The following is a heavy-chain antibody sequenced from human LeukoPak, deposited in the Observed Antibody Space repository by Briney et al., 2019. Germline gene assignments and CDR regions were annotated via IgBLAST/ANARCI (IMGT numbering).Heavy chain of an antibody. CDR2: INPSGGST. CDR3: ARVVSKKSYFDY. CDR1: GYTFTSYY. V-gene: IGHV1-46*01. J-gene: IGHJ4*02. Sequence: ASVKVSCKASGYTFTSYYMHWVRQAPGQGLEWMGIINPSGGSTSYAQKFQGRVTMTRDMSTSTVYMELSSRRSEDTAVYYCARVVSKKSYFDYWGQGTLVTVSS. D-gene: IGHD1-14*01.